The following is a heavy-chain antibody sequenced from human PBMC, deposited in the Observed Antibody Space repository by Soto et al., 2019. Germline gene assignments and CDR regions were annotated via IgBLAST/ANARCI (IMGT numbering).Heavy chain of an antibody. CDR2: ISGSGGST. CDR1: GFTFSSYA. D-gene: IGHD3-10*01. V-gene: IGHV3-23*01. J-gene: IGHJ3*02. Sequence: EVQLLESGGGLVQPGGSLRLSCAASGFTFSSYAMSWVRQAPGKGLEWVSAISGSGGSTYYADSVKGRFTIARDNSKNTLYLQTHSLGAEDTDVYYCANALNGGWFGVSDAFDIWGQGTMVTVSS. CDR3: ANALNGGWFGVSDAFDI.